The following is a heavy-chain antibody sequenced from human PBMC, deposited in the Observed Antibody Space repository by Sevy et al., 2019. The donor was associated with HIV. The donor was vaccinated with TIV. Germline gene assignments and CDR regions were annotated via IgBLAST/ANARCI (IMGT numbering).Heavy chain of an antibody. V-gene: IGHV3-11*01. CDR3: ARDHVKDGDLGDYYYFAMDV. Sequence: GGSLRLSCAASGFTLSDYYMSWIRQAPGKGLEWVSYISGSGSDIYYADSVKGRFSVSRDNAKNSLYLQMNSLRAEDTAVYYCARDHVKDGDLGDYYYFAMDVWGQGTTVTVS. D-gene: IGHD4-17*01. J-gene: IGHJ6*02. CDR2: ISGSGSDI. CDR1: GFTLSDYY.